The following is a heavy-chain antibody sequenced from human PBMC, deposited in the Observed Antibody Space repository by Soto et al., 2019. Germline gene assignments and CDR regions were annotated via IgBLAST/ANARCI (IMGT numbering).Heavy chain of an antibody. CDR1: GLPHSNFA. J-gene: IGHJ4*02. CDR3: AKDAVYNDGLWLMDH. Sequence: LRLSCTASGLPHSNFAMMWVRQAPGKGLECVSGIYGSGRGIEYADSVKGRFTISRDNSKNTVYLQMTDLRADDTAVYYCAKDAVYNDGLWLMDHWGQGTQVTVSS. CDR2: IYGSGRGI. V-gene: IGHV3-23*05. D-gene: IGHD2-21*01.